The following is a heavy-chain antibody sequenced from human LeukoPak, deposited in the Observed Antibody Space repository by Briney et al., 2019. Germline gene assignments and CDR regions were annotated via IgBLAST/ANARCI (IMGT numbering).Heavy chain of an antibody. Sequence: GGSLRLSCAASGFTFRNYGMSWVRQAPGKGLEWVSAISVSGAGTYYADSVKGRFTISRDNSKNTLYLHMNSLRADDTALYYCAKKGYSGSGRGYYYMDVWGQGTLVTVSS. V-gene: IGHV3-23*01. J-gene: IGHJ6*03. CDR3: AKKGYSGSGRGYYYMDV. CDR2: ISVSGAGT. D-gene: IGHD3-10*01. CDR1: GFTFRNYG.